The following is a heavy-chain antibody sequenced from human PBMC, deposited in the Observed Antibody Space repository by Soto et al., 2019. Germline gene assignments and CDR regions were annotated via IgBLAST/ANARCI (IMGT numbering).Heavy chain of an antibody. CDR2: IWYDGSNK. Sequence: PGGSLRLSCAASGFTFSSYGMHWVRQAPGKGLEWVAVIWYDGSNKYYADSVKGRFTISRDNSKNTLYLQMNSLRAEDTAVYYCAREEYCSGGSCHNWFDPWGQGTLVTVSS. J-gene: IGHJ5*02. CDR3: AREEYCSGGSCHNWFDP. CDR1: GFTFSSYG. D-gene: IGHD2-15*01. V-gene: IGHV3-33*01.